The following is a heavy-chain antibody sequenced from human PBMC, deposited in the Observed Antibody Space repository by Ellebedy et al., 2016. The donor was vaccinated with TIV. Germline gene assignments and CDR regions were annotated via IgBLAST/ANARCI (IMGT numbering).Heavy chain of an antibody. CDR3: ATDGSYGDYRSPTHAFEM. J-gene: IGHJ3*02. D-gene: IGHD4-17*01. V-gene: IGHV3-7*01. Sequence: GGSLRLSCTASGFTFSSYWMTWVRQAPGKGLEWVANINQDGSEKFYGDSVKGRFTISRDNAKNSLYLQVSSLRADDTAVYYCATDGSYGDYRSPTHAFEMWGQGTMVTVSS. CDR2: INQDGSEK. CDR1: GFTFSSYW.